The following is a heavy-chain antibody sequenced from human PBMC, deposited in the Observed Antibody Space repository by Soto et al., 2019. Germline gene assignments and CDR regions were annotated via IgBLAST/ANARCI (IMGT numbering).Heavy chain of an antibody. Sequence: GASVKVSCKASGYVFITYCISWVLQAPGQGLEWMGRISAYNGNTKYAQSLQGRVTMTTDTSTNTAYMELRSLRSDDTAVYYCARDLDGSGSYYTDYWGPGTLVTVSS. V-gene: IGHV1-18*01. D-gene: IGHD3-10*01. CDR3: ARDLDGSGSYYTDY. CDR2: ISAYNGNT. CDR1: GYVFITYC. J-gene: IGHJ4*02.